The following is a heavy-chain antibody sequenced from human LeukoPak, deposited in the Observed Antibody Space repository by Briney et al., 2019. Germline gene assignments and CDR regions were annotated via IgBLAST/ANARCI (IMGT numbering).Heavy chain of an antibody. J-gene: IGHJ6*02. V-gene: IGHV3-21*01. CDR3: ARDLRRTVVTPGLDYCYYGMDV. D-gene: IGHD4-23*01. Sequence: GGSLRLSCAASVFAFSSYGMHCARQAPGKGLEWVSSISSSSSYIYYADSVKGRFTISRDNAKNSLYLQMNSLRAEDTAVYYCARDLRRTVVTPGLDYCYYGMDVWGQGTTVTVSS. CDR2: ISSSSSYI. CDR1: VFAFSSYG.